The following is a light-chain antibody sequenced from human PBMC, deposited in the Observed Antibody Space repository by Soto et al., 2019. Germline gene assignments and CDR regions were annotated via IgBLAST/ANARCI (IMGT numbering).Light chain of an antibody. CDR2: SHD. V-gene: IGLV1-44*01. CDR1: SSTIGSNP. CDR3: AVWGNKLDGPGV. J-gene: IGLJ3*02. Sequence: QSVLTQPPSASGPPGQRVTLSCSGSSSTIGSNPVDWYQQLPGTAPKLLIYSHDQRPLGVPDRFSASRSGTSASLAISGLQPGDEGIYYCAVWGNKLDGPGVFGGGTQLTVL.